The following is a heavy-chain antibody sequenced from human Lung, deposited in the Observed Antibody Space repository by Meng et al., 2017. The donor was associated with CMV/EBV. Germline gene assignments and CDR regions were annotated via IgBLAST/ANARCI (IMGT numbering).Heavy chain of an antibody. Sequence: SVKVSCKASGGTFSSYAISWVRQAPGQGLEWMGGIIPILGIANYAQKFQGRVTITADKSTSTAYMELSRLRSEDTAVYYGERSDIVVVPAARNWLDPWGQGTLVTVSS. J-gene: IGHJ5*01. V-gene: IGHV1-69*10. CDR2: IIPILGIA. CDR1: GGTFSSYA. D-gene: IGHD2-2*01. CDR3: ERSDIVVVPAARNWLDP.